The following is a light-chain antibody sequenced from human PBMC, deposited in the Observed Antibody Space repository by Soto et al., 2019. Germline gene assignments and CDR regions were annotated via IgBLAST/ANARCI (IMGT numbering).Light chain of an antibody. CDR3: QQYNISPWT. J-gene: IGKJ1*01. CDR1: QSISSW. Sequence: DIQMTQSPSTVSASVGDRVTITCRASQSISSWLAWYQQTPGKAPNLLIYKASSLESGVPSRFSGSGSGTEFTLTISSLQPDDFATYYCQQYNISPWTFGQGTKVEIK. CDR2: KAS. V-gene: IGKV1-5*03.